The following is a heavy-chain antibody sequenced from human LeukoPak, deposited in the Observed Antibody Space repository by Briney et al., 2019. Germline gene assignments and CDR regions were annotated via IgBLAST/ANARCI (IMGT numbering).Heavy chain of an antibody. V-gene: IGHV3-30*04. CDR1: GFTFSSYA. J-gene: IGHJ4*02. CDR3: ARDRSTMVREVISEGYFDY. Sequence: GGSLRLSCAASGFTFSSYAMHWVRQAPGKGLEWVAVISYDGSNKYYADSVKGRFTISRDNSKNTLYLQMNSLRAEDTAVYYCARDRSTMVREVISEGYFDYWGQGTLVTVSS. CDR2: ISYDGSNK. D-gene: IGHD3-10*01.